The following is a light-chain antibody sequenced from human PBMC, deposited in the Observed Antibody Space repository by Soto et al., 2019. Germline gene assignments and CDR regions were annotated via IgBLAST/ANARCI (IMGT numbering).Light chain of an antibody. CDR3: QHFGGTTFT. Sequence: EIVLTHSPATLSLSPGEAATLSFSASQSVSSSYLAWYQQKPGQAPRLLIYGASSRATGIPDRFSGSGSGTHFTLTISRLEPGDFAVYYCQHFGGTTFTFGQGTRLEIK. J-gene: IGKJ5*01. CDR2: GAS. V-gene: IGKV3-20*01. CDR1: QSVSSSY.